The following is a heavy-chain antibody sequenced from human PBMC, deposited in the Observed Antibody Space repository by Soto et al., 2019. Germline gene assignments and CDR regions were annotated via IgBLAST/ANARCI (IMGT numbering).Heavy chain of an antibody. Sequence: EVQLLESGGGLVQPGGSLRLSCAASGFTFSNYVMSWVRQAPGKGLEWVSAISGREGDTYYADSVKGRFTISRDISKNTLYLQMNILRADVTAVFYCAKRRGEGFFDYWGQGTLVTVSS. D-gene: IGHD3-16*01. V-gene: IGHV3-23*01. CDR2: ISGREGDT. CDR1: GFTFSNYV. CDR3: AKRRGEGFFDY. J-gene: IGHJ4*02.